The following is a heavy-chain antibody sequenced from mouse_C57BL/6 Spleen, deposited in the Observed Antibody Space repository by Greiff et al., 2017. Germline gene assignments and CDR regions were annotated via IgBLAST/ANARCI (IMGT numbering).Heavy chain of an antibody. CDR2: IDPSDSYT. V-gene: IGHV1-59*01. D-gene: IGHD2-5*01. CDR1: GYTFTSYW. Sequence: QVQLQQPGAELVRPGTSVKLSCKASGYTFTSYWMHWVKQRPGQGLEWIGVIDPSDSYTNYNQKFKGKATLTVDTSSSTAYMQLSSLTSEDSAVYYSAREWESNPGYWGKGTTLTVSS. J-gene: IGHJ2*01. CDR3: AREWESNPGY.